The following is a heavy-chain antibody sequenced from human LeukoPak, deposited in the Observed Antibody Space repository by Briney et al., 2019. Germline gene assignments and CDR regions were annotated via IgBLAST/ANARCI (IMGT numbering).Heavy chain of an antibody. CDR3: AKGGLYLYYFDY. J-gene: IGHJ4*02. V-gene: IGHV3-23*01. D-gene: IGHD2-8*01. CDR2: ITGSGDRT. Sequence: GGSLRLSCGVSGVTFSSHGMNWVRQAPGKGLEWVSAITGSGDRTYYTDSVRGRFTVSRDNSKNTLYLQMNSLRAEDTAVYYCAKGGLYLYYFDYWGQGTLVTVSS. CDR1: GVTFSSHG.